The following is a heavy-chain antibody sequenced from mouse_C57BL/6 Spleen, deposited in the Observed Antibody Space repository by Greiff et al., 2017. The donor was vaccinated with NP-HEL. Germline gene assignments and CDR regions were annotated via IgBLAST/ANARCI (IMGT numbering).Heavy chain of an antibody. D-gene: IGHD4-1*01. V-gene: IGHV1-69*01. J-gene: IGHJ2*01. CDR1: GFTFTSYW. CDR3: ARKGLGLEGYCDY. Sequence: PLLHPLSSLVLPGSSLPLSCKASGFTFTSYWLHWVQQRPGQGLEWIGEIDPSDSYTNYNQKFKGQSTLTVDKSSSTAYMQLSSLTSEDSAVDYCARKGLGLEGYCDYWGQGTTLTVSS. CDR2: IDPSDSYT.